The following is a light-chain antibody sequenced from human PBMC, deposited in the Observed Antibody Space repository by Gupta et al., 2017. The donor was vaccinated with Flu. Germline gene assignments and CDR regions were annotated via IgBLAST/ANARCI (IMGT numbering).Light chain of an antibody. CDR3: SSYRKTNSVVV. Sequence: SSDVGGYNSVSWYQQHPGKAPELLIFEVSRRPSGISARFSGSKSGNTASLTISGLLAEDEAYYYCSSYRKTNSVVVFGGGTQVTVL. V-gene: IGLV2-14*01. CDR2: EVS. CDR1: SSDVGGYNS. J-gene: IGLJ2*01.